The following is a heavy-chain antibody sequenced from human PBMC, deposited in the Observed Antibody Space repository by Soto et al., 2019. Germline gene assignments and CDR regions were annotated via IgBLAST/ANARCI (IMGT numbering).Heavy chain of an antibody. J-gene: IGHJ5*02. CDR1: GSSITSGGHY. Sequence: QVQLQESGPGLVKPSQTLSLTCTVSGSSITSGGHYWGWIRQLPGKGLEWIAYIFHSGSTSYNPSLRSRLTISVDTSKNQFYLKLGSVTAADTAVYYCARGGQEDNYFDPWGQGTLVTVSS. CDR3: ARGGQEDNYFDP. CDR2: IFHSGST. V-gene: IGHV4-31*03.